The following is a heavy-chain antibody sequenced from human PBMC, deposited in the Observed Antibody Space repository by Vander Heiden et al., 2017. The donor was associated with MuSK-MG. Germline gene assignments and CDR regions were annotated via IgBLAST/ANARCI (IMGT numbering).Heavy chain of an antibody. CDR3: AREGNRGAFHYFGMDV. CDR2: IWYDGSNK. J-gene: IGHJ6*02. Sequence: QVQVVESGGNVVQPGMSLRLSCETSGFTFSSYGMHWVRQAPGKGLEWVAVIWYDGSNKYYADSVKGRFTISRDNSKNALYLQMNSLRGEDTAVYYCAREGNRGAFHYFGMDVWGQGTTVTVSS. V-gene: IGHV3-33*01. D-gene: IGHD3-10*01. CDR1: GFTFSSYG.